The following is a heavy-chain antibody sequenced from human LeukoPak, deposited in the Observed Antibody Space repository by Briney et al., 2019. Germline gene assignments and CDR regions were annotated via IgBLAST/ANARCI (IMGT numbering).Heavy chain of an antibody. Sequence: SETLSLTCSVSGGSISSSSYYWGWIRRPQGKGLEWIASIYYSGTTHYNPSLKSRVTMSVDTSKNQFSLKLSAVTAADTAVYYCARQFHGSGYVDDLWGQGTLVTVSS. CDR1: GGSISSSSYY. V-gene: IGHV4-39*01. D-gene: IGHD5-12*01. J-gene: IGHJ5*02. CDR3: ARQFHGSGYVDDL. CDR2: IYYSGTT.